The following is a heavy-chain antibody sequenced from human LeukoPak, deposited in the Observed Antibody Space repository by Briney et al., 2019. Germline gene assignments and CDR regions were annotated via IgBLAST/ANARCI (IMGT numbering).Heavy chain of an antibody. V-gene: IGHV1-3*01. D-gene: IGHD4-17*01. CDR2: INAGNGNT. Sequence: GASVKVSCKASGYTFTSYAMHWVRQAPGQRLEWMGWINAGNGNTKYSQKFQGRVTITRDTSASTAYMELSSLRSEDTAVYYCARDWRGYGDYGDTVVDRFDPWGQGTLVTVSS. CDR1: GYTFTSYA. J-gene: IGHJ5*02. CDR3: ARDWRGYGDYGDTVVDRFDP.